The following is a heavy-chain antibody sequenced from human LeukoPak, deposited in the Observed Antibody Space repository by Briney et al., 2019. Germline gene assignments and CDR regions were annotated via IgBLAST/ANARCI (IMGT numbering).Heavy chain of an antibody. CDR2: IYTSGST. D-gene: IGHD6-13*01. J-gene: IGHJ3*02. CDR3: AGSIAAAGLDAFDI. CDR1: GGSISSGSYY. Sequence: SETLSLTCTVSGGSISSGSYYWSWIRQPAGKGLEWIGRIYTSGSTNYNPSLKSRVTISVDTSKNQFSLKLGSVTAADTAVYYCAGSIAAAGLDAFDIWGQGTMVTVSS. V-gene: IGHV4-61*02.